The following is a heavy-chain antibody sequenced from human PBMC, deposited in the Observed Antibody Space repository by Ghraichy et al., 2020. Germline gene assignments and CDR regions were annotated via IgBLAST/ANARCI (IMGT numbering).Heavy chain of an antibody. CDR1: GFTFSSYA. CDR3: AKKGPQLGYCSSTSCLHDAFDI. CDR2: ISGSGGST. Sequence: GGSLRLSCAASGFTFSSYAMSWVRQAPGKGLEWVSAISGSGGSTYYADSVKGRFTISRDNSKNTLYLQMNSLRAEDTAVYYCAKKGPQLGYCSSTSCLHDAFDIWGQGTMVTVSS. D-gene: IGHD2-2*01. J-gene: IGHJ3*02. V-gene: IGHV3-23*01.